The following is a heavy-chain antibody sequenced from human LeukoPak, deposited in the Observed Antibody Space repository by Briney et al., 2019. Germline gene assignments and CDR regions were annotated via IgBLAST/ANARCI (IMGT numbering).Heavy chain of an antibody. CDR2: ISFDETKK. CDR3: ARMKVIKGASLDY. V-gene: IGHV3-30-3*01. J-gene: IGHJ4*02. Sequence: GGSLRLSCAASGFSFSKYAMHWVRQAPGKGLEWVAVISFDETKKYYADSVKGRFTVSRDNSNNTLFLQMNSVKTEDTAVYFCARMKVIKGASLDYWGQGSLVTVSS. CDR1: GFSFSKYA. D-gene: IGHD2-21*01.